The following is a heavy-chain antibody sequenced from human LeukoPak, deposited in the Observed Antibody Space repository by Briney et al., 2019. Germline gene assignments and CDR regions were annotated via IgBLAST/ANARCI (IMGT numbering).Heavy chain of an antibody. CDR2: IRHDGSKK. J-gene: IGHJ4*02. Sequence: GGSLRLSCGASGFTFSSYGMHRVRQGPGKGLEWVAFIRHDGSKKYHADSVKGRFTISRDNSKNTLYLQMNSLRLEDAAVYFCARAPVTSCRGTYCYPFDYWGQGTQVTVSS. CDR1: GFTFSSYG. CDR3: ARAPVTSCRGTYCYPFDY. D-gene: IGHD2-21*01. V-gene: IGHV3-30*02.